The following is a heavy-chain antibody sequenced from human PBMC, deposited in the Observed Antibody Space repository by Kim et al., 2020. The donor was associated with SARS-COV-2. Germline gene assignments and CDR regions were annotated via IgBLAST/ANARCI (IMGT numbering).Heavy chain of an antibody. CDR2: ISGSGGST. CDR3: AKGRGVYCSGGSCLFDY. V-gene: IGHV3-23*01. Sequence: GGSLRLSCAASGFTFSSYAMSWVRQAPGKGLELVSAISGSGGSTYYTDSVKGRFTISRDNSKNTQYLQMNSLRAEDTAVYYCAKGRGVYCSGGSCLFDYWGQGTLVTVSS. D-gene: IGHD2-15*01. CDR1: GFTFSSYA. J-gene: IGHJ4*02.